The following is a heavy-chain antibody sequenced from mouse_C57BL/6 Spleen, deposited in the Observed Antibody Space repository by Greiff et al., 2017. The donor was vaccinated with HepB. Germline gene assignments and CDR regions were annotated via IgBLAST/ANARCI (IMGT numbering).Heavy chain of an antibody. Sequence: LVESGAELVRPGASVTLSCKASGYTFTDYEMHWVKQTPVHGLEWIGAIDPETGGTAYNQKFKGKAILTADKSSSTAYMELRNLTSEDSAVYYCTRDGGSAGFAYWGQGTLVTVSA. V-gene: IGHV1-15*01. CDR2: IDPETGGT. J-gene: IGHJ3*01. CDR1: GYTFTDYE. D-gene: IGHD1-1*02. CDR3: TRDGGSAGFAY.